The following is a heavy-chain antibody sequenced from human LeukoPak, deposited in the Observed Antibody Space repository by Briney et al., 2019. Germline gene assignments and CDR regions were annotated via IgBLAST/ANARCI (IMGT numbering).Heavy chain of an antibody. J-gene: IGHJ4*02. CDR1: GGTFSSYA. D-gene: IGHD6-19*01. Sequence: SVKVSCKASGGTFSSYAISWVRQAPEQGLEWMGGIIPIFGTANYAQKFQGRVTITADESTSTAYMELSSLRSEDTAVYYCARILVEGQWLVPVDYWGQGTLVTVSS. V-gene: IGHV1-69*01. CDR3: ARILVEGQWLVPVDY. CDR2: IIPIFGTA.